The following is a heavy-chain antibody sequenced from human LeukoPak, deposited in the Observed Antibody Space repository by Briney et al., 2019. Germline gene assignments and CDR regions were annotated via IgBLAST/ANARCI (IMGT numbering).Heavy chain of an antibody. J-gene: IGHJ6*02. CDR3: ARHGCYDSSGYYSLVHYYYGMDV. V-gene: IGHV4-59*08. CDR2: IYYSGST. Sequence: PSETLSLTCTVSGGSISSYYWSWIRQPPGKGLEWIGYIYYSGSTNYNPSLKSRVTISVDTSKNQFSLKLSSVTAADTAVYYCARHGCYDSSGYYSLVHYYYGMDVWGQGTTVTVSS. D-gene: IGHD3-22*01. CDR1: GGSISSYY.